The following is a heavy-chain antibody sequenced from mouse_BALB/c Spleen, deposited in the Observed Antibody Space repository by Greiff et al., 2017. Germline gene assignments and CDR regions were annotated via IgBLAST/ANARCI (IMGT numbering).Heavy chain of an antibody. CDR1: GYTFTSYL. V-gene: IGHV1S26*01. CDR2: INPSTGYT. CDR3: ASRAGSAWYFDV. Sequence: QVQLQQSGAELVKPGASVKMSCKASGYTFTSYLMHWVKQRPGQGLEWIGYINPSTGYTEYNQKFKDKATLTADKSSSTAYMQLSSLTSEDSAVYYCASRAGSAWYFDVWGAGTTVTVSS. J-gene: IGHJ1*01. D-gene: IGHD1-1*01.